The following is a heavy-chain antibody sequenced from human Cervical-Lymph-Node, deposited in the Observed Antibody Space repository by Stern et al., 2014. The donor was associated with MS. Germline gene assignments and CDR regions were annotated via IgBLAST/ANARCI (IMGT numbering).Heavy chain of an antibody. D-gene: IGHD3-10*01. V-gene: IGHV1-69*01. CDR1: GGTFSSYA. J-gene: IGHJ6*02. Sequence: VQLEESGAEVKKPGSSVKVSCKASGGTFSSYAISWVRQAPGQGLEWMGGIIPIFGTANYAQKFQGRVTITADESTSTAYMELSSLRSEDTAVYYCFAREQRVWVRGVLDVWGQGTTVTVSS. CDR3: FAREQRVWVRGVLDV. CDR2: IIPIFGTA.